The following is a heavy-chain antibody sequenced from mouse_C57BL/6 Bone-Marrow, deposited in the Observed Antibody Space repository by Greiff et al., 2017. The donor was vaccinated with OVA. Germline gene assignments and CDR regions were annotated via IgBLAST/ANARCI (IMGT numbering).Heavy chain of an antibody. V-gene: IGHV1-61*01. CDR3: ARGLRDRAWFAY. CDR1: GYTFTSYW. J-gene: IGHJ3*01. CDR2: IYPSDSET. D-gene: IGHD1-1*01. Sequence: QVQLQQPGAELVRPGSSVKLSCKASGYTFTSYWMAWVKQRPGQGLEWIGNIYPSDSETHYNQKFKDKAPLTVDKSSSTAYMQLSSLTSADSAVYDCARGLRDRAWFAYWGQGTLVTVSA.